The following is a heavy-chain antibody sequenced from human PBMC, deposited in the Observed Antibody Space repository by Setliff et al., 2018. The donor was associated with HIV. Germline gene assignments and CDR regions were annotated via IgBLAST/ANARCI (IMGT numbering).Heavy chain of an antibody. CDR2: FDPEDGNT. CDR1: GGTFSSYS. J-gene: IGHJ4*02. D-gene: IGHD6-6*01. V-gene: IGHV1-69*10. CDR3: ARDPTGGAARFDY. Sequence: SVKVSCKASGGTFSSYSINWVRQAPGKGLEWMGGFDPEDGNTIYAQKFQGRVTMTADTSTSTAYMELRSLRSDDTAVYYCARDPTGGAARFDYWGQGTLVTVSS.